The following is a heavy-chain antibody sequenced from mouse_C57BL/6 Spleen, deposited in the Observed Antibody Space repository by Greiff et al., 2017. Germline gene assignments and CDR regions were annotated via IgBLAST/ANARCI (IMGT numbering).Heavy chain of an antibody. CDR3: ARHYGSSYGYFDV. Sequence: QVQLQQSGPELVKPGASVKISCKASGYAFSSSWMNWVKQRPGKGLEWIGRIYPGDGGTNYNGKFKGKATLTADKSSSTAYMKLSSLTSEDSAVYFCARHYGSSYGYFDVWGTGTTVTVSS. V-gene: IGHV1-82*01. CDR1: GYAFSSSW. J-gene: IGHJ1*03. D-gene: IGHD1-1*01. CDR2: IYPGDGGT.